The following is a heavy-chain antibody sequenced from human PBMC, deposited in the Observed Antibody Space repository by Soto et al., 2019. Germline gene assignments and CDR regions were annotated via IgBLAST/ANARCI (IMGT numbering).Heavy chain of an antibody. J-gene: IGHJ5*01. Sequence: PSETLSLTCTVSGVSIHNSHSFWAWIRQPPGKGLQFIASVYHNGGAHYNSSLKSRVTISVDTANNQVSLRMRSLTAADTAFYYCGRVLAGATRHNDPDSWGQGTLVTVSS. CDR3: GRVLAGATRHNDPDS. CDR2: VYHNGGA. V-gene: IGHV4-39*01. CDR1: GVSIHNSHSF. D-gene: IGHD1-1*01.